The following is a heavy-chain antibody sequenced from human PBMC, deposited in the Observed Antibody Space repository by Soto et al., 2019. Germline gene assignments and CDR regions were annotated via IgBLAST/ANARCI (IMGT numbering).Heavy chain of an antibody. CDR2: ISSSSSTI. D-gene: IGHD3-22*01. J-gene: IGHJ4*02. Sequence: EVQLVESGGGLVQPGGSLRLSCAASGFTSSSYSMNWVRQAPGKGLEWVSYISSSSSTIYYADSVKGRFTISRDNAKNSLYLQMNSLRDEDTAVYYCVRGPHYYYDSSGPFYYWGQGTLVTVSS. CDR1: GFTSSSYS. CDR3: VRGPHYYYDSSGPFYY. V-gene: IGHV3-48*02.